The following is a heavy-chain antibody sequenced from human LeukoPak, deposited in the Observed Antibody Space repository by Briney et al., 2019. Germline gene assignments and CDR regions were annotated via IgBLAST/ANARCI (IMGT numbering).Heavy chain of an antibody. V-gene: IGHV3-7*01. D-gene: IGHD3-3*01. CDR1: GFTFSSYW. CDR2: IKQYGSEK. CDR3: ARVPWDFWSMYYFDY. Sequence: PGGSLRLSCAASGFTFSSYWMSWVRQAPGKGLEWVANIKQYGSEKYYVDSVKGRFTISRDNAKNSLYLQMNSLRAEDTAVYYCARVPWDFWSMYYFDYWGQGTLVTVSS. J-gene: IGHJ4*02.